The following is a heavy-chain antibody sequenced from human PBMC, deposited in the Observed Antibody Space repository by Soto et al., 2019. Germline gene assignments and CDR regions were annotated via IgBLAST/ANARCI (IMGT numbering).Heavy chain of an antibody. V-gene: IGHV4-30-2*01. D-gene: IGHD4-4*01. CDR2: MYHSGST. J-gene: IGHJ4*02. CDR1: GGTISRGGYS. CDR3: ARGMTTVTTLDY. Sequence: QLHLQESGSGLVKPSQTQSLTCAVTGGTISRGGYSWSWIRQPPGKGLEWIGNMYHSGSTCYNPSLKSRVTISVDRSKNQFSLKLSSVTAADTAVYYCARGMTTVTTLDYWGQGTLVTVSS.